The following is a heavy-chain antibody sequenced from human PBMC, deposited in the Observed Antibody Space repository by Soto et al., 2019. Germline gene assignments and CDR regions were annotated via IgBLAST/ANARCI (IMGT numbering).Heavy chain of an antibody. J-gene: IGHJ4*02. V-gene: IGHV3-9*01. CDR1: GFTFDDYA. CDR2: ISWNSGSI. D-gene: IGHD6-13*01. CDR3: AKEKFVIAAAGTKSGWSFDF. Sequence: GGSLRLSCAASGFTFDDYAMHWVRQAPGKGLEWVSGISWNSGSIGYADSVKGRFTISRDNAKNSLYLQMNSLRAEDTALYYCAKEKFVIAAAGTKSGWSFDFPGQRTLGSLSS.